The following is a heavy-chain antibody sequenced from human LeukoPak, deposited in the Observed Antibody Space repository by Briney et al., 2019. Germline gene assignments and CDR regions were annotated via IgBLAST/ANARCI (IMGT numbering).Heavy chain of an antibody. V-gene: IGHV3-7*04. CDR2: IKQEGSEN. J-gene: IGHJ4*02. D-gene: IGHD1-1*01. Sequence: GGSLRLSCAASGFTFSSYWMSWVRQAPGKGLEWVANIKQEGSENYYVDSVKGRFTISRDNAKNSLYLQMNSLRAEDTDVYYCARADNWNDADRFDYWGQGTLVTVSS. CDR1: GFTFSSYW. CDR3: ARADNWNDADRFDY.